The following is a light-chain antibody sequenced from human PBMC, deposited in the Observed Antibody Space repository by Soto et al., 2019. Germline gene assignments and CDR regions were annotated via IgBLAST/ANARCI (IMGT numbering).Light chain of an antibody. Sequence: SALSQHSSASGSAGQSNTIFCSGNIRDVVAYNLVLWYQQHPGTAPKLIIYEVRNRPSGISSRFSGYRYGNTASLTISGLQPEDEGDYYCSAYTARSTLVFGGGTKVTVL. V-gene: IGLV2-14*01. CDR3: SAYTARSTLV. CDR2: EVR. J-gene: IGLJ3*02. CDR1: IRDVVAYNL.